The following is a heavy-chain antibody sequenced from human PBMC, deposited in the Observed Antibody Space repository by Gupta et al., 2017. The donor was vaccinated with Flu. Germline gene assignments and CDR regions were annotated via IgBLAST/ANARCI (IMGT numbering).Heavy chain of an antibody. CDR2: SASTGGP. CDR1: GFTFTSYA. Sequence: EVQLLESGGGLVQPGGSLGLSWAASGFTFTSYAMTWVRQAPGKGLEWVSSSASTGGPYYAVSVRGRFTISRANSKSTLYLQMNNLSPEDTAVYYCAKGGIAQPGSLDYWGQGTLVTVSS. J-gene: IGHJ4*02. CDR3: AKGGIAQPGSLDY. V-gene: IGHV3-23*01. D-gene: IGHD6-13*01.